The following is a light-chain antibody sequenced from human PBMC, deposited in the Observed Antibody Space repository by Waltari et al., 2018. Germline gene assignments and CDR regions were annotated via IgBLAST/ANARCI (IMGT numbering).Light chain of an antibody. CDR1: QSVGTY. Sequence: EIVLTQSPAILSFSPGERATLSCRASQSVGTYLAWYQQRPGQSPRPLIYDASYRATGIPASFSGSGSETDFTLTVSSLQPEDFAVYYCQQRRNWPLTFGGGTRVQI. CDR3: QQRRNWPLT. CDR2: DAS. J-gene: IGKJ4*01. V-gene: IGKV3-11*01.